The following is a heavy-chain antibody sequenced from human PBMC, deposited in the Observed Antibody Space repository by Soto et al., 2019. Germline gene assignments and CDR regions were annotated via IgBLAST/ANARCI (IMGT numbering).Heavy chain of an antibody. V-gene: IGHV3-53*04. CDR3: ARGYCSGGSCYREFDAFDI. J-gene: IGHJ3*02. Sequence: EVQLEESGGGLVQPGGSLRLSCAASGFTVSSNYMSWVRQAPGKWLEWVSVIYSGGSTYYADSVKGRFTISRHNSKNTLYLQMNSLRAEDTAVYYCARGYCSGGSCYREFDAFDIWGQGTMVTVSS. CDR1: GFTVSSNY. CDR2: IYSGGST. D-gene: IGHD2-15*01.